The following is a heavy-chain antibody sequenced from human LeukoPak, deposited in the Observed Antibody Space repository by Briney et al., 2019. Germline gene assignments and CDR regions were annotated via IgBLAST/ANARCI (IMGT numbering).Heavy chain of an antibody. J-gene: IGHJ4*02. CDR3: AKDQGYSYYYLDY. Sequence: SGGSLRLSCAASGFTFNSHAMSWVRQAPGKWLEWVSGINGNGASTYYSDSVKGRFTISRDNSKNTVYLLMSSLRAEDTAVYYCAKDQGYSYYYLDYWGQGSLVTVSS. D-gene: IGHD5-18*01. CDR1: GFTFNSHA. V-gene: IGHV3-23*01. CDR2: INGNGAST.